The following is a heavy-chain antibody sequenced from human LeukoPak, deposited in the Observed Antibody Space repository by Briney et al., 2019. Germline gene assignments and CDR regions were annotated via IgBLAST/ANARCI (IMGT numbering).Heavy chain of an antibody. CDR3: ARVGVNYYYYMDV. J-gene: IGHJ6*03. CDR1: GYSISSGYY. Sequence: SETLSLTCTVSGYSISSGYYWGWIRQPPGKGLEWIGSIYHSGSTYYNPSLKSRVTISVDTSKNQFSLKLSSVTAADTAVYYCARVGVNYYYYMDVWGKGTTVTVS. CDR2: IYHSGST. V-gene: IGHV4-38-2*02.